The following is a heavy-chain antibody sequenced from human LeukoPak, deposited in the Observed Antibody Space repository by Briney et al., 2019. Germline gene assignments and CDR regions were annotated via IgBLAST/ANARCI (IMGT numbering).Heavy chain of an antibody. CDR3: ASVYIVGAQLDY. CDR1: GFTVSDNY. V-gene: IGHV3-30*02. J-gene: IGHJ4*02. Sequence: GGSLRLSCAASGFTVSDNYMSWVRQASGKGLEWVAFIRYDGSNKYYADSVKGRFTISRDNSKNTLYLQMNSLRAEDTAVYYCASVYIVGAQLDYWGQGTLVTVSS. CDR2: IRYDGSNK. D-gene: IGHD1-26*01.